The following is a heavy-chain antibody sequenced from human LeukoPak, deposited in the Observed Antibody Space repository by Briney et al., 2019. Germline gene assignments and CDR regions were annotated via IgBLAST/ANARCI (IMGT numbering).Heavy chain of an antibody. CDR1: GYSFTNYW. CDR3: ARGSTTNDY. V-gene: IGHV5-51*01. D-gene: IGHD1-1*01. Sequence: GEALKSSCKGSGYSFTNYWIAWGRRLPGKGLEWMGIIYPNGSDTGYSPSFHGQVTISDDQSISTAYLQWSSLKASDSAMYYCARGSTTNDYWGQGTLVTVSS. J-gene: IGHJ4*02. CDR2: IYPNGSDT.